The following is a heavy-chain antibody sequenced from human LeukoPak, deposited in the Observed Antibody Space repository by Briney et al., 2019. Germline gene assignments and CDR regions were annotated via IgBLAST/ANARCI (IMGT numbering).Heavy chain of an antibody. V-gene: IGHV3-21*01. CDR1: GFTFTTYS. CDR2: ISSGGSYI. D-gene: IGHD1-7*01. CDR3: AKDLTGVNYCLDQ. J-gene: IGHJ4*02. Sequence: GGSLRLSCAASGFTFTTYSMNWVRQAPGKGLEWVSSISSGGSYIYYADSVKGRFTISRDNAKNSLYLQMNSLRAEDTAVYYCAKDLTGVNYCLDQWGQGTLVTVSS.